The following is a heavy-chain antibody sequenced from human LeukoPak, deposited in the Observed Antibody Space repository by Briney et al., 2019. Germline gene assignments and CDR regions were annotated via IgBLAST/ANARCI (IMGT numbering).Heavy chain of an antibody. Sequence: GGSLRLSCAASGFTFSSYSMNWVRQAPGKGLEWVSSIRSSTSYIYYGDSVKGRFTISRDNAKNSLYLQMNSLRAEDTAVYYCARGMTGVFDCWGQGTLVTVSS. CDR3: ARGMTGVFDC. J-gene: IGHJ4*02. D-gene: IGHD3-9*01. CDR1: GFTFSSYS. CDR2: IRSSTSYI. V-gene: IGHV3-21*01.